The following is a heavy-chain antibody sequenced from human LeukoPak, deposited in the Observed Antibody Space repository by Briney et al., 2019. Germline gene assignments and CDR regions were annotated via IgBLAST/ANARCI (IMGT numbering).Heavy chain of an antibody. CDR3: ARDPYSGGYGAYYYYYMDV. CDR1: GFTFSAYN. D-gene: IGHD6-19*01. CDR2: ITTSSSYM. Sequence: GGSLRLSCAASGFTFSAYNMNWVRRTPGKGLEWVSSITTSSSYMFYADSMRGRFTSSRDNAENSLYLQMNSLRDEDTAVYYCARDPYSGGYGAYYYYYMDVWGKGTTVTVSS. V-gene: IGHV3-21*01. J-gene: IGHJ6*03.